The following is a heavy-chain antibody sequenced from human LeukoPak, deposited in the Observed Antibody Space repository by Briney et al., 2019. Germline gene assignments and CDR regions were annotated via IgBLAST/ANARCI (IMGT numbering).Heavy chain of an antibody. J-gene: IGHJ4*02. CDR1: GFTFDDYA. CDR2: ISWNSGSM. V-gene: IGHV3-9*01. Sequence: GGSLRLSCAASGFTFDDYAMHWVRQAPGKGLEWVSGISWNSGSMDYADSVKGRFTISRDNAKSTLYLQMNSLRAEDTAKYYCAGDYWGQGTLVTVSS. CDR3: AGDY.